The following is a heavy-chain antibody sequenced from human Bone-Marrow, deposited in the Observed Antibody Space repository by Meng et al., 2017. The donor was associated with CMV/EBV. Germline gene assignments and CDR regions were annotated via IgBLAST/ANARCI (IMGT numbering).Heavy chain of an antibody. CDR1: GYIFTDYS. D-gene: IGHD1-26*01. CDR3: ARVIGWELLLIGSGWFDP. V-gene: IGHV1-18*01. J-gene: IGHJ5*02. CDR2: ISAYNGNT. Sequence: ASVKVSCKATGYIFTDYSISWVRQAPGQGLEWMGWISAYNGNTNYAQKLQGRVTMTTDTSTSTAYMELRSLRSDDTAVYYCARVIGWELLLIGSGWFDPWGQGTLVTVSS.